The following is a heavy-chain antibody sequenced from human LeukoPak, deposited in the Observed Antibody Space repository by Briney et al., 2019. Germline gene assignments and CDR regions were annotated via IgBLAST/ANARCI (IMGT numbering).Heavy chain of an antibody. D-gene: IGHD2-2*01. CDR2: IFYNEGT. CDR3: VKSNSRYQPWTLDI. Sequence: SETLSLTCAVYGGSFSGYYWSWIRQPPGKGLEWIGYIFYNEGTSYNPSLKSRVTISVDTSNNQLSLKVNSVTAADTAMYYCVKSNSRYQPWTLDIWGRGTMVTVSS. CDR1: GGSFSGYY. V-gene: IGHV4-59*01. J-gene: IGHJ3*02.